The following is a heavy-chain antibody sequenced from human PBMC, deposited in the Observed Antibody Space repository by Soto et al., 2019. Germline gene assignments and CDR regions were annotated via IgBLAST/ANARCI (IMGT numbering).Heavy chain of an antibody. CDR1: GFTFSSYG. CDR3: LRGRYYFDY. V-gene: IGHV3-30*03. Sequence: PGGSLRLSCAASGFTFSSYGMHWVRQAPGKGLEWVAVISYDGSNKYYADSVKGRFTISRDNSKNTLYLQMNSLRAEDTAVYYCLRGRYYFDYWGQGTLVTVSS. CDR2: ISYDGSNK. D-gene: IGHD3-16*01. J-gene: IGHJ4*02.